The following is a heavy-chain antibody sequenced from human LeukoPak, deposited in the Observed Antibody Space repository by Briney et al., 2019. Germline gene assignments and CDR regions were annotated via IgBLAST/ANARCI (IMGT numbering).Heavy chain of an antibody. D-gene: IGHD4-11*01. V-gene: IGHV1-69*13. CDR1: GGTFSSYA. CDR2: IIPIFGTA. J-gene: IGHJ5*02. CDR3: ARDGLSATVSSYNWFDP. Sequence: SVKVSCKASGGTFSSYAISWVRHAPGQGLEWMGGIIPIFGTANYAQKFQGRVTITADESTSTAYMELSSLRSEDTAVYYCARDGLSATVSSYNWFDPWGQGTLVTVSS.